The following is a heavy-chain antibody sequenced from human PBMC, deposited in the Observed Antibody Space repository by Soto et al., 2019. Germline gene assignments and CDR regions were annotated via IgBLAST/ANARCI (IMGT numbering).Heavy chain of an antibody. CDR1: GFTFSSYW. J-gene: IGHJ5*02. CDR3: ARRPTVAATLWAGWFDP. CDR2: IKQDGSEK. Sequence: EVQLVESGGGLVQPGGSLRLSCAASGFTFSSYWMSWVRQAPGKGLEWVANIKQDGSEKYYVDSVKGRFTISRDNAKNSLYLQMNSLRAEDTAVYYCARRPTVAATLWAGWFDPWGQGTLVTVSS. D-gene: IGHD2-15*01. V-gene: IGHV3-7*01.